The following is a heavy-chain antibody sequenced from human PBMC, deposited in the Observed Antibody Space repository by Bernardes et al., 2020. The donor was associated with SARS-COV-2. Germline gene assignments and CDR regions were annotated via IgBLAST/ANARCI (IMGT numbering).Heavy chain of an antibody. CDR2: FKSDGSST. CDR1: GVTFSSYW. Sequence: GGSLRLSCAASGVTFSSYWMNWVRQAPGKGLVWVSRFKSDGSSTRYAGSVKGRFTISRDNAKNTLYLQMYSLRVEDTAVYYCAREYNYGMDVWGHGITVTVS. D-gene: IGHD1-20*01. CDR3: AREYNYGMDV. V-gene: IGHV3-74*01. J-gene: IGHJ6*02.